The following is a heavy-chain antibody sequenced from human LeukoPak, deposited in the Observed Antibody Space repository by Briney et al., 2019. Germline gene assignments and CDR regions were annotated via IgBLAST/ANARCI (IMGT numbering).Heavy chain of an antibody. D-gene: IGHD2-15*01. Sequence: GRSLRLSCAASGFTFSSYAMHWVRQAPGKGLEWVAVISYDGSNKYYADSVKGRFTISRDNSKNTLYLQMNSLRAEDTAVYYCARVWSDIVVVVAATWRRDGMDVWGQGTTVTVSS. CDR3: ARVWSDIVVVVAATWRRDGMDV. J-gene: IGHJ6*02. V-gene: IGHV3-30*04. CDR1: GFTFSSYA. CDR2: ISYDGSNK.